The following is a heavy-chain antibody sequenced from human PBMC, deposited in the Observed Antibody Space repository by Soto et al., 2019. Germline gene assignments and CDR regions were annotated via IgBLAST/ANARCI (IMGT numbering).Heavy chain of an antibody. CDR2: IWYDGSNK. Sequence: GGSLRLSCAASGFTFSSYGMHWVRQAPGKGLEWVAVIWYDGSNKYYADSVKGRFTISRDNSKNTLYLQMNSLRAEDTAVYYGARSPVGQQRSKVTYYCDMDVWGKGTTVTVSS. J-gene: IGHJ6*03. CDR3: ARSPVGQQRSKVTYYCDMDV. V-gene: IGHV3-33*08. CDR1: GFTFSSYG. D-gene: IGHD6-13*01.